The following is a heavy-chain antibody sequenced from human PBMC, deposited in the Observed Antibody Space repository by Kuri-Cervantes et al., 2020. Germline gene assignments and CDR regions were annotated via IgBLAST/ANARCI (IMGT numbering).Heavy chain of an antibody. CDR1: GYSITSDYY. D-gene: IGHD3-10*01. V-gene: IGHV4-38-2*02. Sequence: GSLRLSCAVSGYSITSDYYWGWIRHPPGKGLEWIGSVYHSGSTYYNLSLRSRVTISVDTSKNQLSLKLNSVIAADTAVYYCAREGGMVRGVRPYYFYMDVWGKGTTVTVSS. CDR3: AREGGMVRGVRPYYFYMDV. J-gene: IGHJ6*03. CDR2: VYHSGST.